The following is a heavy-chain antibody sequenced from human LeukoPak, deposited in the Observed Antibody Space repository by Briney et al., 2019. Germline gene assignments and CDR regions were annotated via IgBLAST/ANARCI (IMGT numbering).Heavy chain of an antibody. CDR2: IYYSGST. CDR3: ARQKVEVVTALAYNWFDP. J-gene: IGHJ5*02. CDR1: GGSISSGGYY. Sequence: PSETLSLTCTVSGGSISSGGYYWSWIRQHPGKGLEWIVYIYYSGSTNYNPSLKSRVTISVDTSKNQFSLKLSSVTAADTAVYYCARQKVEVVTALAYNWFDPWGQGTLVTVSS. D-gene: IGHD2-21*02. V-gene: IGHV4-61*08.